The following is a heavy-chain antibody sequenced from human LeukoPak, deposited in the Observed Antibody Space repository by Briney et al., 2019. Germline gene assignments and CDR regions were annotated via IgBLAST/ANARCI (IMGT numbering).Heavy chain of an antibody. J-gene: IGHJ4*02. Sequence: SETLSLTCTVSGYSISSGYYWGWIRQPPGKGLEWIGSIYHSGSTYYNPSLKSRVTISVDTSKNQFSLKLSSVTAADTAVYYCATVPTRYSYGMGDWGQGTLVTVSS. CDR2: IYHSGST. V-gene: IGHV4-38-2*02. CDR3: ATVPTRYSYGMGD. D-gene: IGHD5-18*01. CDR1: GYSISSGYY.